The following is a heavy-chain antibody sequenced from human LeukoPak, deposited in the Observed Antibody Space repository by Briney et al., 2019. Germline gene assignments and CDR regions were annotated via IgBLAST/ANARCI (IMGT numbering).Heavy chain of an antibody. V-gene: IGHV3-23*01. J-gene: IGHJ4*02. CDR1: GFTFSSYA. Sequence: PGGSLRLSCAASGFTFSSYAMNWVRQAPGKGLEWVSAISGSGGSTYYADSVKGRFTISRDNSKNTLYLQMNSLRAGDTAVYYCAPDPNKWLRNYWGQGTLVTVSS. CDR3: APDPNKWLRNY. D-gene: IGHD5-12*01. CDR2: ISGSGGST.